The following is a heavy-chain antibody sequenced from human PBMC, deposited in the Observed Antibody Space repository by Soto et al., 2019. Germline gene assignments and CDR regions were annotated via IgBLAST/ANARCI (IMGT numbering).Heavy chain of an antibody. J-gene: IGHJ6*02. Sequence: GGSLRLSCAASGFTFSSYAMHWVRQAPGKGLEWVAVISYDGSNKYYADSVKGRFTISRDNSKNTLYLQMNSLRAEDTAVYYCARGVSAVGATRGMDVWGQGTTVTVSS. CDR1: GFTFSSYA. D-gene: IGHD1-26*01. CDR3: ARGVSAVGATRGMDV. V-gene: IGHV3-30-3*01. CDR2: ISYDGSNK.